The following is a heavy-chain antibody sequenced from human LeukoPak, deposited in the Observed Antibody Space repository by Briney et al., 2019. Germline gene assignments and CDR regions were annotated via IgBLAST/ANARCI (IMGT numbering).Heavy chain of an antibody. Sequence: PSETLSLTCTVSGGSISSSSYYWGWIRQPPGKGLEWIGSIFYSESTYYNPSLKSRVTISVDTSKNQFSLKLSSVTAADTAVYYCARRIGQWRGGYFDYWGQGTLVTVSS. CDR3: ARRIGQWRGGYFDY. D-gene: IGHD6-19*01. CDR2: IFYSEST. J-gene: IGHJ4*02. CDR1: GGSISSSSYY. V-gene: IGHV4-39*01.